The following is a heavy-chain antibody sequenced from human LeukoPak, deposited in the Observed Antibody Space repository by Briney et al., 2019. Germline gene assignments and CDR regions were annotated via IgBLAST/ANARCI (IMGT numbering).Heavy chain of an antibody. CDR1: DGSITND. J-gene: IGHJ4*02. V-gene: IGHV4-59*01. CDR2: VHYSGTA. CDR3: ARGYGDFRVEGRYFHS. Sequence: SETLSLTCTVSDGSITNDWSWVRQPPGKGLEFIGHVHYSGTANYKPSLRSRVTISIATSKQQFFLKLKSVTAADTAVYYCARGYGDFRVEGRYFHSWGQGTLVTVSS. D-gene: IGHD4-17*01.